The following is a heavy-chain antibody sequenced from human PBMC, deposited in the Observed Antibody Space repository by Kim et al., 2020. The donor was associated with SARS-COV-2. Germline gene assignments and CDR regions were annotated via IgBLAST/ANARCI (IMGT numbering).Heavy chain of an antibody. CDR2: IIPIFGTA. CDR3: ARAEGYYYGSGSGPDYDY. J-gene: IGHJ4*02. V-gene: IGHV1-69*13. D-gene: IGHD3-10*01. CDR1: GGTFSSYA. Sequence: SVKVSCKASGGTFSSYAISWVRQAPGQGLEWMGGIIPIFGTANYAQKFQGRVTITADESTSTAYMELSSLRSEDTAVYYCARAEGYYYGSGSGPDYDYWGQGTLVTVSS.